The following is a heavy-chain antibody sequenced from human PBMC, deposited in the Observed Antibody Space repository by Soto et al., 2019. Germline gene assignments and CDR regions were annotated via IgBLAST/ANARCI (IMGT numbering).Heavy chain of an antibody. CDR3: AKGSKAMTDFDY. CDR1: GFTFSSYG. Sequence: QVQLVESGGGVVQPGRSLRLSCAASGFTFSSYGMHWVRQAPGKGLEWVAVISYDGSNKYYADSVKGRFTISRDNSKNTLYLQMNSLRAEDTAVYYCAKGSKAMTDFDYCGQGTLVTVSS. V-gene: IGHV3-30*18. CDR2: ISYDGSNK. D-gene: IGHD5-18*01. J-gene: IGHJ4*02.